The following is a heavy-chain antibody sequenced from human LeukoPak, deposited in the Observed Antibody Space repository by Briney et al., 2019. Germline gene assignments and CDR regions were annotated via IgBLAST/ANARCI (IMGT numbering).Heavy chain of an antibody. CDR3: AKDGGYTGYYYYYMDV. Sequence: GGSLRLSCAASGFTFSSYAMSWVRQAPGKGLEWVSLISWDGGSTYYADSVKGRFTISRDNSKNSLYLQMNSLRTEDTALYYCAKDGGYTGYYYYYMDVWGKGTTVTVSS. J-gene: IGHJ6*03. CDR2: ISWDGGST. D-gene: IGHD1-1*01. V-gene: IGHV3-43*02. CDR1: GFTFSSYA.